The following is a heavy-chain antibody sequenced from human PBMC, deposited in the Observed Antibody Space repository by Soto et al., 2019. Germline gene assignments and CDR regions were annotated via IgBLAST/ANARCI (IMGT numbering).Heavy chain of an antibody. D-gene: IGHD5-12*01. Sequence: QVQLQESGPGLVKPSETLSLTCTVSGGSISSYYWSWIRQPPGKGLEWIGYIYESGSTNYNPSLKGRVTLSRGTAKNPFSLKLSSVTAADTAVYYCAKGGYGRFDYWGQGTLVSASS. J-gene: IGHJ4*02. CDR3: AKGGYGRFDY. CDR1: GGSISSYY. V-gene: IGHV4-59*01. CDR2: IYESGST.